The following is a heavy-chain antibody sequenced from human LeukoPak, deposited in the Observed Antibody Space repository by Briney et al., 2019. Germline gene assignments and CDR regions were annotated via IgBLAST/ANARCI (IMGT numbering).Heavy chain of an antibody. CDR3: AKAMCSGGSCYCHLDY. J-gene: IGHJ4*02. D-gene: IGHD2-15*01. CDR2: ISGSGGNT. V-gene: IGHV3-23*01. CDR1: GFTFSGYA. Sequence: QPGGSLRLSCAASGFTFSGYAMSWVRQAPGKGLEWVSVISGSGGNTYYADSVKGRLIISRDNSNNTLYLQLNSLRAEDTAIYYCAKAMCSGGSCYCHLDYWGQGTLVTVSS.